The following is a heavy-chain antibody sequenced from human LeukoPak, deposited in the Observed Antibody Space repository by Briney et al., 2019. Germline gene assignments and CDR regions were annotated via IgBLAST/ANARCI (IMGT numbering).Heavy chain of an antibody. D-gene: IGHD6-19*01. CDR2: ISWNSGSI. J-gene: IGHJ3*02. Sequence: GGSLRLSCAASGFTFDDYAMHWVRQAPGKGLEWVSGISWNSGSIGYADSVKGRFTISRDNSKNTLYLQMNSLRAEDTAVYYCARDGCGCSALDIWGQGTMVTVSS. V-gene: IGHV3-9*01. CDR3: ARDGCGCSALDI. CDR1: GFTFDDYA.